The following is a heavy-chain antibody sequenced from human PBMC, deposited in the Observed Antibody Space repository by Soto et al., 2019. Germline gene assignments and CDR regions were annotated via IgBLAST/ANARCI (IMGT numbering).Heavy chain of an antibody. D-gene: IGHD6-13*01. Sequence: PGGSLRLSCAASGFTFSSYAMSWVRQAPGKGLEWVSAISGSGGSTYYADSVKGRFTISRDNAKNSLYLQMNSLRAEDTAVYYCAGSTPDIAAAGIDYWGQGTLVTVSS. V-gene: IGHV3-23*01. J-gene: IGHJ4*02. CDR1: GFTFSSYA. CDR2: ISGSGGST. CDR3: AGSTPDIAAAGIDY.